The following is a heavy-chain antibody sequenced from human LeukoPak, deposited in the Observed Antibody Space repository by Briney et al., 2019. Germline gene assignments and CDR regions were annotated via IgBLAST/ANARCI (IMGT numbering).Heavy chain of an antibody. CDR1: GFTFRNYW. CDR3: ARKAGKMHLDF. D-gene: IGHD6-13*01. J-gene: IGHJ4*02. Sequence: PGGSLRLSCAASGFTFRNYWMSWVRQAPGKGLEWVANIKQDGSEKYYVDSVKGRFTISRDNAENSLHLQMNTLRAEDTAVYYCARKAGKMHLDFWGQGTLVTVSS. V-gene: IGHV3-7*04. CDR2: IKQDGSEK.